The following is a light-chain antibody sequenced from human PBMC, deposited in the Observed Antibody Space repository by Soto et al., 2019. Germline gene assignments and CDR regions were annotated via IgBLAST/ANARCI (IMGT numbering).Light chain of an antibody. CDR3: SSYTRSSTVI. CDR2: GVN. Sequence: QSALTQPASVSGSPGQSITISCTGTSSDVCGYNYVSWYQQHPGKAPKLLIYGVNNRPSGVSNRFSGSKSGNTASLTISGLQAEDEADYYCSSYTRSSTVIFGGGTKVTVL. CDR1: SSDVCGYNY. V-gene: IGLV2-14*01. J-gene: IGLJ2*01.